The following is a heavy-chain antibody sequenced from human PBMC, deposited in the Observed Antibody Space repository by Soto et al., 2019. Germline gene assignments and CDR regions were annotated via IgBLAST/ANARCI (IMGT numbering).Heavy chain of an antibody. J-gene: IGHJ5*02. CDR2: ISSSGSTI. Sequence: GRSLRLSCAASGFTFSDYYMSWIRQAPGKGLEWVSYISSSGSTIYYADSVKGRFTISRDNAKNSLYLQMNSLRAEDTAVYYCARSLWFGELSWFDPWGQGTLVTVSS. V-gene: IGHV3-11*01. D-gene: IGHD3-10*01. CDR1: GFTFSDYY. CDR3: ARSLWFGELSWFDP.